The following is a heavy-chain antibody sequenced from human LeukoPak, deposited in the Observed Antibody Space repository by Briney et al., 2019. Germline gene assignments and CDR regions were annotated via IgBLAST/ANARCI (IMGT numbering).Heavy chain of an antibody. V-gene: IGHV4-38-2*02. D-gene: IGHD3-22*01. J-gene: IGHJ3*02. Sequence: SETLSLTCTVSGYSISSGYYWGWIRQPPGKGLEWIGSIYHSGSTYHNPSLRSRVTISVDTSKNQFSLKLSSVTAADTAVYYCARYSFYDSSGYRPYPTDVAFDIWGQGTMVTVSS. CDR1: GYSISSGYY. CDR3: ARYSFYDSSGYRPYPTDVAFDI. CDR2: IYHSGST.